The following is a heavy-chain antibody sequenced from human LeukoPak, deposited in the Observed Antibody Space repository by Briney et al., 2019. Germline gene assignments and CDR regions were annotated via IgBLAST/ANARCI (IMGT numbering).Heavy chain of an antibody. V-gene: IGHV4-30-2*05. CDR3: AGRIFGVVRTMDLDY. CDR2: IYYSGST. J-gene: IGHJ4*02. CDR1: GGSISSGGYS. Sequence: PSQTLSLTCAVSGGSISSGGYSWSWIRQPPGKGLEWIGYIYYSGSTYYNPSLKSRVTISVDTSKNQFSLKLSSVTAADTAVYYCAGRIFGVVRTMDLDYWGQGTLVTVSS. D-gene: IGHD3-3*01.